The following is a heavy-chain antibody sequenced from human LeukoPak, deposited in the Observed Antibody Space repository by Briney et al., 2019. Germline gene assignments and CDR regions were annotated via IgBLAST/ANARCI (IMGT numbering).Heavy chain of an antibody. D-gene: IGHD2-15*01. J-gene: IGHJ4*02. CDR2: INSDGSST. Sequence: GGSLRLSCAASGFTFDDYGMSWVRQAPGKGLVWVSRINSDGSSTSYADSVKGRFTISRDNSKNTPYLQMNSLRAEDTAVYYCARGLGYCSGGSCYPGGYWGQGTLVTVSS. V-gene: IGHV3-74*01. CDR3: ARGLGYCSGGSCYPGGY. CDR1: GFTFDDYG.